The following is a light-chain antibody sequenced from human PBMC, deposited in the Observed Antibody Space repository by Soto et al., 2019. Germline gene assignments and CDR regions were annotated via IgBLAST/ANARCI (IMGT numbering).Light chain of an antibody. V-gene: IGKV3-15*01. CDR2: GAS. CDR3: QQYNNWPPWT. CDR1: QSVSSN. Sequence: DILLTQSPATLSVSPGERATVPCMSSQSVSSNLAWYQQKPGQAPRLLIYGASTRATGIPARFSGSGSGTEFTLTISSLLSEDFAVYYCQQYNNWPPWTFGQGTKVDIK. J-gene: IGKJ1*01.